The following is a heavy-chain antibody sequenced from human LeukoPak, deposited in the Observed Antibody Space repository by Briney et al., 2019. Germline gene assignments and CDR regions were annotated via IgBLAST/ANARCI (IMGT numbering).Heavy chain of an antibody. CDR3: ARGATKAPFDY. V-gene: IGHV4-59*11. CDR2: IYYSGST. Sequence: PSETLSLTCTVSGGSISNHYWSWIRQPPGKGLEWIGYIYYSGSTNYNPSLKSRVTISVDTSKNQFSLKLSSVTAADTAVYYCARGATKAPFDYWGQGTLVTVSS. J-gene: IGHJ4*02. CDR1: GGSISNHY.